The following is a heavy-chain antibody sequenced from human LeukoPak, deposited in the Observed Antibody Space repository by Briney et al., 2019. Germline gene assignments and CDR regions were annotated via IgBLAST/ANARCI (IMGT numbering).Heavy chain of an antibody. CDR3: AREGAGRNDY. J-gene: IGHJ4*02. CDR2: ISSSSSTI. V-gene: IGHV3-48*04. D-gene: IGHD1-14*01. CDR1: GFTFSSYS. Sequence: PGGSLRLSCAASGFTFSSYSMNWVRQAPGKGLEWVSYISSSSSTIYYADSVKGRFTISRDNAKSSLFLQMNSLTTEDTAVYYCAREGAGRNDYWGQGTLVTVSS.